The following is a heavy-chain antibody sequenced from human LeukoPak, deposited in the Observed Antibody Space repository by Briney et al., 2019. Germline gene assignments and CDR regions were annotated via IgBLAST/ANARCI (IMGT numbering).Heavy chain of an antibody. Sequence: GGSLRVSCAASGFTFNTNAMTWVRQAPGKGLEWVSATSGSGSSTFYADSLKGRFTISRDNSKNTLYLQMDSLRAEDTAIYYCAKNVDTLMVAPYYGLDVWGQGTTVTVSS. V-gene: IGHV3-23*01. D-gene: IGHD5-18*01. CDR3: AKNVDTLMVAPYYGLDV. CDR1: GFTFNTNA. CDR2: TSGSGSST. J-gene: IGHJ6*02.